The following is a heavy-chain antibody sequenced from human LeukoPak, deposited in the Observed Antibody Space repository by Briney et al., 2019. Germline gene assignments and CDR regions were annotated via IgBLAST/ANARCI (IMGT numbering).Heavy chain of an antibody. J-gene: IGHJ5*02. CDR3: AGRLQNWFDP. Sequence: SETLSLTCTVSGGSISSGGYYWSWIRQPPGKGLEWIGEINHSGSTNYNPSLKSRVTISVDTSKNQFSLKLSSVTAADTAVYYCAGRLQNWFDPWGQGTLVTVSS. D-gene: IGHD2-21*02. V-gene: IGHV4-39*07. CDR1: GGSISSGGYY. CDR2: INHSGST.